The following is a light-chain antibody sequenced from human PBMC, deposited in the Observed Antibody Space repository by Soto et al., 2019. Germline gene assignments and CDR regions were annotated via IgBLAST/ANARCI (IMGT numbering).Light chain of an antibody. CDR2: ATS. J-gene: IGKJ4*01. Sequence: PSSLSASVGDRVTITCRASQSISNYLNSYQQKPGKAPKLLIYATSSLQPGVPSRFSGSGSGTDFTLTISSLQPEDSAVYYCQQFGMSPFTFGGGTKVDIK. CDR1: QSISNY. V-gene: IGKV1-39*01. CDR3: QQFGMSPFT.